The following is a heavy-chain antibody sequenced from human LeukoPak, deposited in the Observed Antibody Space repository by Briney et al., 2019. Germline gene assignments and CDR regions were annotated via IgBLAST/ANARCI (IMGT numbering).Heavy chain of an antibody. CDR3: AREVGYCSSTSCRGYYFDY. J-gene: IGHJ4*02. D-gene: IGHD2-2*01. CDR2: INPNSGGT. CDR1: GYTLTGYY. V-gene: IGHV1-2*02. Sequence: ASVKVSCKASGYTLTGYYMHWVRQAPGQGPEWMGWINPNSGGTNYAQKFQGRVTMTRDTSISTAYMELSRLRSDDTAVYYCAREVGYCSSTSCRGYYFDYWGQGTLVTVSS.